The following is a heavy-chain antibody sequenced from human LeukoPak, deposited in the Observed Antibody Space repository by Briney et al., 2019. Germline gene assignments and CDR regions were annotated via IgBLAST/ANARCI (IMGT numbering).Heavy chain of an antibody. Sequence: SETLSLTCTVSGGSISSSSYYWGWIRQPPGKGLEWIGYIYYSGSTNYNPSLKSRVTISVDTSKNQFSLKLSSVTAADTAVYYCARASKSMAFDYWGQGTLVTVSS. CDR1: GGSISSSSYY. D-gene: IGHD5-24*01. J-gene: IGHJ4*02. V-gene: IGHV4-61*05. CDR2: IYYSGST. CDR3: ARASKSMAFDY.